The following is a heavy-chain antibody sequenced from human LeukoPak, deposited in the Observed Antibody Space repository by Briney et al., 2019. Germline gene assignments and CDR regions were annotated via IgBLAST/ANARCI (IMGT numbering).Heavy chain of an antibody. Sequence: GGSLRLSCEASGVSVRSSYMSWVRQAPGKGLEWVSVIYTSDSTHYADSVKGRFIISRDNSRNTLYLQMNGLRAEDTAVYYCARGASCGGDCYPHWGQGTLVTVSS. J-gene: IGHJ4*02. CDR2: IYTSDST. CDR1: GVSVRSSY. CDR3: ARGASCGGDCYPH. D-gene: IGHD2-21*02. V-gene: IGHV3-53*01.